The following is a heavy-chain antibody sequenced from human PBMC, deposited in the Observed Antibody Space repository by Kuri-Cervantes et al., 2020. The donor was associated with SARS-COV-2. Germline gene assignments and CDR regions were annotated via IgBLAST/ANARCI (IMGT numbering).Heavy chain of an antibody. J-gene: IGHJ4*02. V-gene: IGHV4-39*07. Sequence: SETLSLTCTVSGAPISSRSYHWVWIRQPPGKGLEWIGSISYTGNTYYSPSLKSRVTISVDTSKNQFSLKLSSVTAADTAVYYCARVDWGSGHFDYWGQGILVTVSS. CDR2: ISYTGNT. CDR3: ARVDWGSGHFDY. D-gene: IGHD3/OR15-3a*01. CDR1: GAPISSRSYH.